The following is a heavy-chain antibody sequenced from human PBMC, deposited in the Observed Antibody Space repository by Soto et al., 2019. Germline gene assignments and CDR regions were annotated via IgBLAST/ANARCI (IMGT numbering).Heavy chain of an antibody. J-gene: IGHJ3*01. Sequence: EMPLVESGGGLVQPGGSLRLSCAASESSFSYYWMTWGRQAPGKGLEWVANIKRAGSQMSYWDDVRSRFTISGDNAKNSPYLQMNILRAEDTALYCCARGVSPGSSSLYLDALDLWGQGTMVTVSS. CDR2: IKRAGSQM. CDR3: ARGVSPGSSSLYLDALDL. CDR1: ESSFSYYW. V-gene: IGHV3-7*05. D-gene: IGHD6-13*01.